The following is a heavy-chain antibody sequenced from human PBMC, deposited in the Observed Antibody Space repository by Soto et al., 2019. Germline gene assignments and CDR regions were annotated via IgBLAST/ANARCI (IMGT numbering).Heavy chain of an antibody. CDR1: GGTFSNHA. Sequence: QVHLVQSGAEVKKPGSSVKVSCKASGGTFSNHAINWVRQAPGQGLEWMGRIIPIFTTTNYAQKFQGRVTITADEYTITAYMELSSLKHDDTAVYYCAREVAADGTFREDVFDIWGQGTLVTVSS. D-gene: IGHD6-13*01. CDR2: IIPIFTTT. V-gene: IGHV1-69*12. CDR3: AREVAADGTFREDVFDI. J-gene: IGHJ3*02.